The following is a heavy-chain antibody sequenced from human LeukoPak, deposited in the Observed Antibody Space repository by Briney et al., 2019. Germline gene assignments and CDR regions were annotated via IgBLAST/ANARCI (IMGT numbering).Heavy chain of an antibody. V-gene: IGHV3-23*01. J-gene: IGHJ3*02. CDR3: AKTVLRYSTGDAFDI. D-gene: IGHD3-9*01. CDR2: ISGSGGST. CDR1: GFTFSSYA. Sequence: PGGSLRLSCAASGFTFSSYATSRVRQAPGKGLEWVSAISGSGGSTYYADSVKGRFTISRDNSKNTLYLQMNSLRAEDTAVYYRAKTVLRYSTGDAFDIWGQGTMVTVSS.